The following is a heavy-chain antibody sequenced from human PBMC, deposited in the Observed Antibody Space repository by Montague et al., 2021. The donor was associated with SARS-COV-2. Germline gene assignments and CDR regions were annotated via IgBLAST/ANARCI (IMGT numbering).Heavy chain of an antibody. Sequence: SLRLSCAASGFTLSRHAMDWVRQAPGKGLEWVALISYDGSNEYYAASMKGRFTISRDNFKNALHLQMDSLGPEDTAVYYCARGGFSTSSYYGPIDYWGQGTLVTVSS. J-gene: IGHJ4*02. CDR2: ISYDGSNE. CDR3: ARGGFSTSSYYGPIDY. D-gene: IGHD2-2*01. V-gene: IGHV3-30-3*01. CDR1: GFTLSRHA.